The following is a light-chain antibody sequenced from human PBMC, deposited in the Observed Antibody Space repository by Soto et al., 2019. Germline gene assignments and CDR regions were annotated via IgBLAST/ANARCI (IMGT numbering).Light chain of an antibody. CDR3: AAWDDSRNGYV. CDR2: ANN. Sequence: QSVLTQPPSASGTPGQRVTISCSGSSSNIGSNTVNWYQQLPGTAPKLLIHANNQRPSGVPDRFSGSKSVTSASLAISWLQSEEADYYCAAWDDSRNGYVFGTGTKLTVL. V-gene: IGLV1-44*01. CDR1: SSNIGSNT. J-gene: IGLJ1*01.